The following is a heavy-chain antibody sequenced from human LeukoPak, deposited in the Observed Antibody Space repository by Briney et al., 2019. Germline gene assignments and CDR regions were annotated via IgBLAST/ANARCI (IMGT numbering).Heavy chain of an antibody. CDR1: GASVSSFY. J-gene: IGHJ3*02. V-gene: IGHV4-59*02. CDR3: VKVRANYDTLTGHYKGDSFDI. Sequence: SETLSLTCTVSGASVSSFYWTWIRQPPGKGLEWIGYIYYSGSTNYNPSLKSRVTISIDTSKNQFSLKMNSVTAADSAVYYCVKVRANYDTLTGHYKGDSFDIWGQGTMITVSS. CDR2: IYYSGST. D-gene: IGHD3-9*01.